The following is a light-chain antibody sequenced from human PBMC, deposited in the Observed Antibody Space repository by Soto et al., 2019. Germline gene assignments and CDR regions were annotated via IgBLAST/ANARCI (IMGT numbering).Light chain of an antibody. Sequence: ITISCAGTSGDVGAYTYVSWYQQHPGKAPKLMIYDVSNRPSGVSNRFSGSKSGNTASLTISGLQAEDEADYYCTSYTSSSTPYVFGGGTKVTVL. CDR1: SGDVGAYTY. V-gene: IGLV2-14*04. J-gene: IGLJ1*01. CDR2: DVS. CDR3: TSYTSSSTPYV.